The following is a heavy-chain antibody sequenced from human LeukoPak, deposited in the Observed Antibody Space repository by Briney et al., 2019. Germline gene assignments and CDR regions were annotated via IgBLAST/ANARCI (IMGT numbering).Heavy chain of an antibody. V-gene: IGHV1-2*04. CDR2: INPNSGGT. Sequence: ASVKVSCKASGYTFTGYYMHWVRQAPGQGLEWMGWINPNSGGTNYAQKFQGWVTMTRDTSIGTAYMELSRLRSDDTAVYYCARGFPPPRDYYYYYGMDVWGQGTTVTVSS. CDR1: GYTFTGYY. J-gene: IGHJ6*02. CDR3: ARGFPPPRDYYYYYGMDV. D-gene: IGHD2/OR15-2a*01.